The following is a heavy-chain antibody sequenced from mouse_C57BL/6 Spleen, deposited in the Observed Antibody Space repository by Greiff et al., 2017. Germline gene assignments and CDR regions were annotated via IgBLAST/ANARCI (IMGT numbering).Heavy chain of an antibody. J-gene: IGHJ3*01. Sequence: QVQLKESGAELVKPGASVKLSCKASGYTFTEYTIHWVKQRSGQGLEWIGWFYPGSGSIKYNEKFKDKATLTADKSSSKVYMELSRLTSEDSAVYFCARHEERGKGFAYWGQGTLVTVSA. CDR3: ARHEERGKGFAY. V-gene: IGHV1-62-2*01. CDR1: GYTFTEYT. CDR2: FYPGSGSI.